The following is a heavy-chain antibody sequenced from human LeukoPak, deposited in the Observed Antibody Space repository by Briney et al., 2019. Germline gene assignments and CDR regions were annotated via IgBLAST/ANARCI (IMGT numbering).Heavy chain of an antibody. V-gene: IGHV1-46*01. CDR3: ATEVEISTITPLN. CDR1: GYTFTTYY. J-gene: IGHJ4*02. CDR2: INPSSGSS. D-gene: IGHD5-24*01. Sequence: ASVKVSCKASGYTFTTYYMHWVRQAPGQGLEWMGIINPSSGSSSYGHKFQGRVTLTRDTSTSTVYMELSSLRSEDTAVYYCATEVEISTITPLNWGQGTLVTVPS.